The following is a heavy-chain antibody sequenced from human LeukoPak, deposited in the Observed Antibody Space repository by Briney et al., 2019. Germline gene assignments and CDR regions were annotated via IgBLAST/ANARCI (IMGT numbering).Heavy chain of an antibody. J-gene: IGHJ2*01. D-gene: IGHD3-10*01. CDR2: XKQDGSEK. CDR1: GXTFSXYX. V-gene: IGHV3-7*01. Sequence: ASGXTFSXYXMSWVRQAPGKXXXXXANXKQDGSEKYYVDSVKGRFTISRDNAKNSLYLQMNSLRAEDTAVYYCARGAYGSGSYYDWYFDLWGRGTLVTVSS. CDR3: ARGAYGSGSYYDWYFDL.